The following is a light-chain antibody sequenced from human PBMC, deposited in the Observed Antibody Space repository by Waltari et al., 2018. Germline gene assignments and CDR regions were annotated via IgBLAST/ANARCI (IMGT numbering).Light chain of an antibody. J-gene: IGKJ1*01. CDR1: QTVLYRANNKNY. Sequence: DIVMTQSPDSLALSLGERATINCKSSQTVLYRANNKNYLTWYQHKPGQPPKLLISWASIRESGVPDRVTGSGSGTDFTLTISSLQAEDVAVYYCQQHYTTPWTFGQGTKVEIK. CDR2: WAS. V-gene: IGKV4-1*01. CDR3: QQHYTTPWT.